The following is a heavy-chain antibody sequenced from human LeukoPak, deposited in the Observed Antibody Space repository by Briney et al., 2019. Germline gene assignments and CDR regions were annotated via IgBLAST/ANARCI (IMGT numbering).Heavy chain of an antibody. CDR1: GYTFNNLG. V-gene: IGHV1-18*01. D-gene: IGHD2-2*01. Sequence: ASVKVSCKASGYTFNNLGISWARQAPGQGPEWMGWICAYNGRSNYAQTFQGRAPMTTDTSTSTAYMDLRSLRSDDTAVYYCAKNSSAYCITTSCQDAFDMWGQGTMVTVSS. J-gene: IGHJ3*02. CDR3: AKNSSAYCITTSCQDAFDM. CDR2: ICAYNGRS.